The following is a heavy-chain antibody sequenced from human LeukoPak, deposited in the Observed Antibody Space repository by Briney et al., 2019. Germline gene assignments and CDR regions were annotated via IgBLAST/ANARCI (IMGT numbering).Heavy chain of an antibody. Sequence: PSETLSLTCTVSGGSISSSSYYWGWIRQPPGKGLEWIGSIYYSGSTYYNPSLKSRVTISVDTSKNQFSLKLSSVTAADTAVYYCARHRIAAAGNYFDYWGQGTLVTVSS. CDR3: ARHRIAAAGNYFDY. CDR2: IYYSGST. V-gene: IGHV4-39*01. D-gene: IGHD6-13*01. CDR1: GGSISSSSYY. J-gene: IGHJ4*02.